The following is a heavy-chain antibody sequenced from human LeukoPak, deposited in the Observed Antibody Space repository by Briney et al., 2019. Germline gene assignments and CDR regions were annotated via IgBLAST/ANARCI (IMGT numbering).Heavy chain of an antibody. CDR2: IIPSGGST. J-gene: IGHJ4*02. CDR1: GYTFTSYY. CDR3: ATQGLNYGDSFDY. D-gene: IGHD4-17*01. Sequence: ASVKVSCKASGYTFTSYYMHWVRQAPGQGLEWMGIIIPSGGSTSYAQKFQGRVTMTRDTSTSTVYMELSSLRSEDTAVYYCATQGLNYGDSFDYWGQGTLVTVSS. V-gene: IGHV1-46*01.